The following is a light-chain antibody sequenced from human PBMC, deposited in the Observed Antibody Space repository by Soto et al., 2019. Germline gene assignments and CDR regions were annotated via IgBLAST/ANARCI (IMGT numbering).Light chain of an antibody. V-gene: IGKV1-39*01. J-gene: IGKJ1*01. Sequence: DIQMTQSPSPLSASVGDRVTITCRASQNIRSYLNWYQQKPGKAPQLLIYATSSLQTGVPSRFSASGSGTDFSLVISDLQPEDSATYYCQQGYSSRWTSGRGTKVEI. CDR3: QQGYSSRWT. CDR2: ATS. CDR1: QNIRSY.